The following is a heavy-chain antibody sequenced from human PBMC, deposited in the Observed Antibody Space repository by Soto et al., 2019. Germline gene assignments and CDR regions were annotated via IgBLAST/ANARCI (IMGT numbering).Heavy chain of an antibody. CDR1: GDSVSSNSAA. CDR2: TYYRSKWYN. D-gene: IGHD6-6*01. J-gene: IGHJ4*02. CDR3: ARDRRLKIAARPDGGEYFDY. V-gene: IGHV6-1*01. Sequence: PSQTLSLTCAISGDSVSSNSAAWNWIRQSPSRGLEWLGRTYYRSKWYNDYAVSVKSRITINPDTSKNQFSLQLNSVTPEDTAVYYCARDRRLKIAARPDGGEYFDYWGQGTLVTVSS.